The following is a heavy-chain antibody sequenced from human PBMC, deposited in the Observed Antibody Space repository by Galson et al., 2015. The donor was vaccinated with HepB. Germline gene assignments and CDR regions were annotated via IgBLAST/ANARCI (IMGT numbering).Heavy chain of an antibody. D-gene: IGHD2-2*01. Sequence: SLRLSCAASGFTFSSYAMHWVRQAPGKGLEWVAVISYDGSNKYYADSVKGRFTISRDNSKNTLYLQMNSLRAEDTAVYYCARDGIVVVPAAVAPSTVVTGRAFDIWGQGTMVTVSS. CDR3: ARDGIVVVPAAVAPSTVVTGRAFDI. J-gene: IGHJ3*02. CDR2: ISYDGSNK. CDR1: GFTFSSYA. V-gene: IGHV3-30-3*01.